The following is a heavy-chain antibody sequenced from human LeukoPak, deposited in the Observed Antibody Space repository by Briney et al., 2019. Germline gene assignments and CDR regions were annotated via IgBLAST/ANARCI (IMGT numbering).Heavy chain of an antibody. Sequence: PSETLSLTCAVYGGSFSGYYWSWIRQPPGKGLEWIGEINHSGSTNYNPSLKSRVTISVDTSKSQFSLKLSSVTAADTAVYYCARHGIAGVYYGMDVWGQGTTVTVSS. CDR1: GGSFSGYY. CDR3: ARHGIAGVYYGMDV. D-gene: IGHD1-26*01. J-gene: IGHJ6*02. CDR2: INHSGST. V-gene: IGHV4-34*01.